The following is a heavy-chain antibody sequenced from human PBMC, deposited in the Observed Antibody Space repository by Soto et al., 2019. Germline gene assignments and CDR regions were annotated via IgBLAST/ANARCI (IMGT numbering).Heavy chain of an antibody. CDR2: IYHSGST. J-gene: IGHJ5*02. CDR3: ASVSDFWGGLVNWLDP. CDR1: GGSISSGGYS. Sequence: PSETLSLTCAVSGGSISSGGYSWSWIRQPPGKGLEWIGYIYHSGSTYYNPSLKSRVTISVDRPKNQFSLKLSSVNAADTAVYFCASVSDFWGGLVNWLDPWGQGTLVTVSS. V-gene: IGHV4-30-2*01. D-gene: IGHD3-3*01.